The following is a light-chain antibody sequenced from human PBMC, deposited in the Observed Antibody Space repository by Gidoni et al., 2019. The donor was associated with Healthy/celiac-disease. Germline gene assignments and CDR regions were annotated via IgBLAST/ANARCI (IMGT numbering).Light chain of an antibody. V-gene: IGKV3-15*01. J-gene: IGKJ1*01. CDR1: QSVSSN. Sequence: EIVMTQSPAPLSVSPGGRATLSCRASQSVSSNLAWYQQKPGQAPRLLIYGASTRATGIPARFSGSGSGTEFTLTISSLQSEDFAVYYCQQYNNWPPWTFXQXTKVXIK. CDR2: GAS. CDR3: QQYNNWPPWT.